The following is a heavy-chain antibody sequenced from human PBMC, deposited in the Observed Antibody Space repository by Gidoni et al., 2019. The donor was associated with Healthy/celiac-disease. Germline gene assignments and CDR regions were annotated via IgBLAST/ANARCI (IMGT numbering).Heavy chain of an antibody. Sequence: QVQLVESGGGVVQPGRSLRLPCAASGFTFSSYAMHWVRQAPGKGLEWVAVISYDGSNKYYADSVKGRFTISRDNSKNTLYLQMNSLRAEDTAVYYCARHLIDYYDSSGGGYWGQGTLVTVSS. CDR2: ISYDGSNK. V-gene: IGHV3-30-3*01. CDR1: GFTFSSYA. J-gene: IGHJ4*02. CDR3: ARHLIDYYDSSGGGY. D-gene: IGHD3-22*01.